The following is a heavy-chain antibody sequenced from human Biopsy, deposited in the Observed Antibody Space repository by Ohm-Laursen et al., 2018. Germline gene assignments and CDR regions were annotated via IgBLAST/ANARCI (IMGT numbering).Heavy chain of an antibody. V-gene: IGHV1-2*02. J-gene: IGHJ1*01. D-gene: IGHD2-15*01. CDR3: AKGQDLRGGAEYFQH. CDR1: GYTFTGQY. CDR2: INPHSGTT. Sequence: ASVKVSCKASGYTFTGQYLHWVRQVPGQGLEWMGWINPHSGTTKFAQDFQGRVTMTRDTSITTAYMELRRLRSDDTAVYHCAKGQDLRGGAEYFQHWGQGALVTVSS.